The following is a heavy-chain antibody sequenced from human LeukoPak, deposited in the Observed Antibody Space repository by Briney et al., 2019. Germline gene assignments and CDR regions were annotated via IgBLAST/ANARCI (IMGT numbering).Heavy chain of an antibody. CDR2: ISWNSGTI. Sequence: GGSQRLSCAASGFTFRDYAMHWVRQAPGKGLEWVSGISWNSGTIGYADSVKGRFTISRDNAKNSLYLQMNSLRAEDTALYYCAKDGSGSPQLYYGMDVWGQGTTVTVSS. D-gene: IGHD3-10*01. CDR3: AKDGSGSPQLYYGMDV. J-gene: IGHJ6*02. CDR1: GFTFRDYA. V-gene: IGHV3-9*01.